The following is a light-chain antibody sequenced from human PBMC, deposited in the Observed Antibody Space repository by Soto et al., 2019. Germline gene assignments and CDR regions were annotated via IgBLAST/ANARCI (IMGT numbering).Light chain of an antibody. CDR3: QQYNLSWT. J-gene: IGKJ1*01. CDR2: KAS. Sequence: DIQMTQSPSTLSGSVGDRVTITCRASQTISSWLAWYQQKPGKAPKLLIYKASTLKSGVPSRFSGSGSGTEFTLTISSLQPDDFATYYCQQYNLSWTSGQGTKVDIK. CDR1: QTISSW. V-gene: IGKV1-5*03.